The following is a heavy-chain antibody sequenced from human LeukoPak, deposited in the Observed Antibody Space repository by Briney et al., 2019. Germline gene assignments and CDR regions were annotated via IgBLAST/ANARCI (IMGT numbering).Heavy chain of an antibody. CDR2: INPCSTSI. Sequence: GGSLTLPCTASGYTFSDYNINWVRQATGEGLEWVSSINPCSTSIYYADAVKGRFIISRDNAKSSLFLQMNSLRAEDTALYYCVRLRRNSDRSGYYYYYNYWGQGILVTVSS. J-gene: IGHJ4*02. D-gene: IGHD3-22*01. V-gene: IGHV3-21*01. CDR1: GYTFSDYN. CDR3: VRLRRNSDRSGYYYYYNY.